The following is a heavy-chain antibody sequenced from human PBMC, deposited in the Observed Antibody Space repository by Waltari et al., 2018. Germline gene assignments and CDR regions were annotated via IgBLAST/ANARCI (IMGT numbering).Heavy chain of an antibody. V-gene: IGHV4-4*07. CDR2: IYTSGST. Sequence: QVQLQESGPGLVKPSETLSLTCTVSGGSISSYYWSWIRQPAGKGLEWIGRIYTSGSTNYNPSLKSRVTMSVYTSKNQFSLKLSSVTAADTAVYYCARARSGAFWSGYYEYYFDYWGQGTLVTVSS. D-gene: IGHD3-3*01. CDR1: GGSISSYY. J-gene: IGHJ4*02. CDR3: ARARSGAFWSGYYEYYFDY.